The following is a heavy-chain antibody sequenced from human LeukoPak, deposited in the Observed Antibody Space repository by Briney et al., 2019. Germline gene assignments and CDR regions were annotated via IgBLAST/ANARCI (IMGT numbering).Heavy chain of an antibody. CDR3: ATSKGLLLSLDY. D-gene: IGHD2-21*02. J-gene: IGHJ4*02. CDR2: FDPEDGET. CDR1: GYTLTELS. Sequence: ASVKVSCKVSGYTLTELSMHWVRQAPGKGLEWMGGFDPEDGETIDAQKFQGRVTMTEDTSTDTAYMELSSLRSEDTAVYYCATSKGLLLSLDYWGQGTLVTVSS. V-gene: IGHV1-24*01.